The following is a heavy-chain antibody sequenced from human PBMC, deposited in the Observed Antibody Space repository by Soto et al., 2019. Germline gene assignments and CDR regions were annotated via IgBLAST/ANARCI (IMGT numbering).Heavy chain of an antibody. D-gene: IGHD4-17*01. Sequence: PGGSLRLSCAASGFTFDDYAMHWVRQAPGKGLEWVSGISWNSGSIGYADSVKGRFTISRDNAKNSLYLQMNSLRAEDTALYYCAKGGLYGDYVLGPDYYYYMDVWGKGTTVTVSS. CDR1: GFTFDDYA. V-gene: IGHV3-9*01. CDR2: ISWNSGSI. J-gene: IGHJ6*03. CDR3: AKGGLYGDYVLGPDYYYYMDV.